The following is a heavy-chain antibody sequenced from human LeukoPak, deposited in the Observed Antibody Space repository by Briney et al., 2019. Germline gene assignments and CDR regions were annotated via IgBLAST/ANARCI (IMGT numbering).Heavy chain of an antibody. Sequence: GGSLRLSCAASGFTFNTYAMPWVRQAPGKGLEWVAVISYDGSNKYYADSVKGRFTISRDNSRNTLSLQMNSLRAEDTAVYYCAREGGHSSGYYYFDYWGQGTLVTVSS. J-gene: IGHJ4*02. CDR3: AREGGHSSGYYYFDY. CDR1: GFTFNTYA. D-gene: IGHD3-22*01. CDR2: ISYDGSNK. V-gene: IGHV3-30-3*01.